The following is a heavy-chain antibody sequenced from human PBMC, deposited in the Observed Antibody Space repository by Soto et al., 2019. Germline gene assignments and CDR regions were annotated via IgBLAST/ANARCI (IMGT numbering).Heavy chain of an antibody. CDR3: ARRMYFAWFFDY. V-gene: IGHV4-59*01. J-gene: IGHJ4*02. Sequence: SETLSLTCTVSGGSISSYYWSWIRQPPGKGLEWIGYIYYSGSTNYNPSLKSRVTISVDTSKNQFSLKLSSVTAADTAVYYCARRMYFAWFFDYWGQGTLVTVSS. CDR1: GGSISSYY. D-gene: IGHD3-9*01. CDR2: IYYSGST.